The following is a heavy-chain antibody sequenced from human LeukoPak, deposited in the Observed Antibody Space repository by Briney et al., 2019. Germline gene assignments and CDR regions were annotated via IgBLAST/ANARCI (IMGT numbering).Heavy chain of an antibody. D-gene: IGHD3-3*01. CDR3: ARDHPTQYDFWSGHYGMDV. CDR1: GFTFSSYS. CDR2: ISSSSSYI. V-gene: IGHV3-21*01. J-gene: IGHJ6*02. Sequence: GGSLRLSCAASGFTFSSYSMNWVRQAPGKGLEWVSSISSSSSYIYYADSVKGRFTISRDNAKNSLYLQMNSLRAGDTAVYYCARDHPTQYDFWSGHYGMDVWGQGTTVTVSS.